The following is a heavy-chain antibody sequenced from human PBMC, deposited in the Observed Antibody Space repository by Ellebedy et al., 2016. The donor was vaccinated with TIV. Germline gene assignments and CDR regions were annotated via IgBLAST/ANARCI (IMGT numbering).Heavy chain of an antibody. CDR1: GSTFSSYW. D-gene: IGHD3-10*01. CDR3: ARGPRFGESSFDY. CDR2: IKQDGRDK. Sequence: PGGSLRLSCADSGSTFSSYWMTWVRQPPGKGLEWVANIKQDGRDKYYVDSVRGRFTISRDNAKNSLYLQMNSLRDEDTAVYYCARGPRFGESSFDYWGQGTLVTVSS. J-gene: IGHJ4*02. V-gene: IGHV3-7*01.